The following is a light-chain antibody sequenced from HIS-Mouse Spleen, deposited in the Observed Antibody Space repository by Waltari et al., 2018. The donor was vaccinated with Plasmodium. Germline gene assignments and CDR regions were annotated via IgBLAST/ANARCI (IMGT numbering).Light chain of an antibody. Sequence: SYELTQPPSVSVSPGQTARITCSGDALPKKYAYWYQQKSGQAPVLVIYEDSKRASGVPERFSGSSSGTMATLTIRGARVEDEADYCCYSTDSSGNHRVFGGGTKLTVL. CDR3: YSTDSSGNHRV. CDR2: EDS. J-gene: IGLJ3*02. V-gene: IGLV3-10*01. CDR1: ALPKKY.